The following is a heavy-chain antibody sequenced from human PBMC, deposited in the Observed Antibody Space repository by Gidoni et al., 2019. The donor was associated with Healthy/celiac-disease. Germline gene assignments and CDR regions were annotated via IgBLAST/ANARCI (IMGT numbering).Heavy chain of an antibody. V-gene: IGHV3-23*01. J-gene: IGHJ4*02. CDR1: GSTFRSYA. D-gene: IGHD2-2*01. CDR2: ISGSGGST. Sequence: EVQLLVSVGGLVQPGGSLRRSCADSGSTFRSYAISGVRQGPGKGLGWVSAISGSGGSTYYADYVKGRLTISRDNSKNTLYLQMNSLRAEDTAVYYCAKDLGDCSSTSCYFRQGVWHDYWGQGTLVTVSS. CDR3: AKDLGDCSSTSCYFRQGVWHDY.